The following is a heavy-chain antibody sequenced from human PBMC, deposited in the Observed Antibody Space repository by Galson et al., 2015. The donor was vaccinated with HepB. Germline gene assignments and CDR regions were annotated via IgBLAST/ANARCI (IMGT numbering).Heavy chain of an antibody. CDR1: GFTFSSYA. CDR2: ISYDGSNK. Sequence: SLRLSCAASGFTFSSYAMHWVRQAPGKGLEWVAVISYDGSNKYYADSVKGRFTISRDNSKNTLYLQMNSLRAEDTAVYYCARDIGQGGFDYWGQGTLVTISS. V-gene: IGHV3-30*04. J-gene: IGHJ4*02. CDR3: ARDIGQGGFDY. D-gene: IGHD2-15*01.